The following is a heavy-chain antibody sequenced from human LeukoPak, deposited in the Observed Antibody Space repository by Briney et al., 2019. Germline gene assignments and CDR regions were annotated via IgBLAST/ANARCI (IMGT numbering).Heavy chain of an antibody. V-gene: IGHV5-51*01. CDR1: GYSFTSYW. Sequence: GESLKISCKGSGYSFTSYWIGWVRQMPGKGLEWMGIIYPGDSDTRYSPSFQGQVTISADKSISTAYLQWSSLKASDIAMYYCARPKNSYGFPPGYWGQGTLVTVSS. CDR3: ARPKNSYGFPPGY. D-gene: IGHD5-18*01. J-gene: IGHJ4*02. CDR2: IYPGDSDT.